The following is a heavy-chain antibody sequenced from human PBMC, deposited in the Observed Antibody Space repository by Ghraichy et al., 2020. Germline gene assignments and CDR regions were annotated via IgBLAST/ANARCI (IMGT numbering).Heavy chain of an antibody. J-gene: IGHJ6*02. V-gene: IGHV4-59*01. D-gene: IGHD2-21*01. Sequence: SETLSLTCTVSGGSISSYYWSWIRQPPGKGLEWIGYIYYSGSTNYNPSLKSRVTISVDTSKNQFSLKLSSVTAADTAVYYCARRGWGGGMDVWGQGTTVTVSS. CDR2: IYYSGST. CDR3: ARRGWGGGMDV. CDR1: GGSISSYY.